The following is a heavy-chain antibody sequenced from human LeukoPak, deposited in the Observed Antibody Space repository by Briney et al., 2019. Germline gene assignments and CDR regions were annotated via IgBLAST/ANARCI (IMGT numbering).Heavy chain of an antibody. D-gene: IGHD6-13*01. CDR2: ISSSSSYI. J-gene: IGHJ4*02. Sequence: GGSLRLSCAASGFTFSSYSMNWVRQAPGKGLEWVSSISSSSSYIYYADSVKGRFTISRDNAKNSLYLQMNSLRAEDTAVYYCATDPLAAAVSSYWGQGTLVTVSS. CDR3: ATDPLAAAVSSY. V-gene: IGHV3-21*01. CDR1: GFTFSSYS.